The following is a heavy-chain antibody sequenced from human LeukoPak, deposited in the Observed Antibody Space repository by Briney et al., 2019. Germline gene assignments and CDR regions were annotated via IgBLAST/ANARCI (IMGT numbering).Heavy chain of an antibody. CDR2: ISAYNGNT. D-gene: IGHD3-22*01. CDR3: ARGGHYDSSGIVDWFDP. J-gene: IGHJ5*02. CDR1: GYTFTSYG. V-gene: IGHV1-18*01. Sequence: ASVKVSCKASGYTFTSYGISWVRQAPGQGLEWMGWISAYNGNTNYAQKLQGRVTMTTDTSTSTAYMELRSLRSDDTAVYYCARGGHYDSSGIVDWFDPWGQGTLVTVSS.